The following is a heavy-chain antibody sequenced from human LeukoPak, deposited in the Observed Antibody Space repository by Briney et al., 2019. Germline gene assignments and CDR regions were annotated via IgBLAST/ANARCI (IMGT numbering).Heavy chain of an antibody. CDR1: GFTFSSYA. Sequence: GGSLRLSCAASGFTFSSYAMSWVRQAPGKGLEWVSAISGSGFSTYYADSVKGRFTISRDNSKNTLYLEMNSLRAEDTAVYYCARGYDSSGYYYWRWGQGTLVTVSS. D-gene: IGHD3-22*01. J-gene: IGHJ4*02. V-gene: IGHV3-23*01. CDR2: ISGSGFST. CDR3: ARGYDSSGYYYWR.